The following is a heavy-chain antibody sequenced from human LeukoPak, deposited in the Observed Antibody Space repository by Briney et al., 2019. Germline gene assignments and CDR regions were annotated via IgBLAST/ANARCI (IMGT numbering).Heavy chain of an antibody. CDR3: AKDGYYYGSGSYYRPDY. V-gene: IGHV3-23*01. J-gene: IGHJ4*02. CDR2: ISGSGGST. D-gene: IGHD3-10*01. Sequence: GGSLRLSCAASGFTFSSYAMSWVRQAPGKGLEWVSAISGSGGSTYYADSVKGRFTISRDNSKNTLYLQMNSLRAEDTAVYHCAKDGYYYGSGSYYRPDYWGQGTLVTVSS. CDR1: GFTFSSYA.